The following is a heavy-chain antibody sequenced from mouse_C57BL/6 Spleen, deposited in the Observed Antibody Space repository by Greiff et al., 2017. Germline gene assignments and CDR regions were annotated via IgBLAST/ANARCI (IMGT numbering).Heavy chain of an antibody. CDR2: IYPGDGDT. CDR3: AREDDYDGYFDY. J-gene: IGHJ2*01. Sequence: VQLQESGPELVKPGASVKISCKASGYAFSSSWMNWVKQRPGKGLEWIGRIYPGDGDTNYNGKFKGKATLTADKSSSTAYMQLSSLTSEDSAVYFCAREDDYDGYFDYWGQGTTLTVSS. D-gene: IGHD2-4*01. V-gene: IGHV1-82*01. CDR1: GYAFSSSW.